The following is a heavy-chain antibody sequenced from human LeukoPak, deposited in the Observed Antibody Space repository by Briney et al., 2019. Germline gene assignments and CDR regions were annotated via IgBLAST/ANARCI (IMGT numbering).Heavy chain of an antibody. CDR1: GFTFSNYA. CDR3: ARMGELQIDY. V-gene: IGHV3-23*01. CDR2: INSGGGT. D-gene: IGHD3-16*01. J-gene: IGHJ4*02. Sequence: GGSLRLSCAASGFTFSNYAMSWVRQAPGKGLEWVSAINSGGGTYYADSVKGRFTISRDNSKNTLYLQMNSLRAEDTAVYYCARMGELQIDYWGQGTLVTVSS.